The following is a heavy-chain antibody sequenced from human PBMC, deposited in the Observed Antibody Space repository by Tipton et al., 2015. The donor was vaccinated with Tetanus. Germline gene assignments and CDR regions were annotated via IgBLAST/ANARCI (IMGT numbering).Heavy chain of an antibody. D-gene: IGHD2-8*01. CDR3: ARAHCTDGVCNFDF. V-gene: IGHV1-18*01. J-gene: IGHJ4*02. CDR1: GYTFTNFG. Sequence: QLVQSGAEMKKPGASVKVSCKASGYTFTNFGISWVRQAPGQGLEWMGWIGAHNGYRHYAQRLKGRVTMTTDSSTTTAYMELRSLRSDDTAMYSCARAHCTDGVCNFDFWGQGALVTVAS. CDR2: IGAHNGYR.